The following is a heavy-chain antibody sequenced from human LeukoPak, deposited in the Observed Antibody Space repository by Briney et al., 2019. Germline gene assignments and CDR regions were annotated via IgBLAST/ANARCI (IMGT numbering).Heavy chain of an antibody. J-gene: IGHJ4*02. CDR2: INWNGGST. Sequence: PGGSLRLSCAASGFTFDDYGMSWVRQAPGKGLEWVSGINWNGGSTGYADSVKGRFTISRDNAKNSLYLQMNSLRAEDMALYYCAKGFRGYEISTGYLDYWGQGTLVTVSS. V-gene: IGHV3-20*04. CDR3: AKGFRGYEISTGYLDY. CDR1: GFTFDDYG. D-gene: IGHD3-9*01.